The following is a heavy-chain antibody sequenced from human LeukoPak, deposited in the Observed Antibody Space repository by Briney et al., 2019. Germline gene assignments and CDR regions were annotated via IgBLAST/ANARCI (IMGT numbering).Heavy chain of an antibody. CDR3: ARAARITIFGVVTATSWFDP. CDR1: GGSFSGYY. J-gene: IGHJ5*02. V-gene: IGHV4-4*09. D-gene: IGHD3-3*01. CDR2: IYTSGST. Sequence: PSETLSLTCAVYGGSFSGYYWSWIRQPPGKGPEWIGYIYTSGSTNYHPSLKSRVTISVDTSKNQFSLKLSSVTAADTAVYYCARAARITIFGVVTATSWFDPWGQGTLVTVSS.